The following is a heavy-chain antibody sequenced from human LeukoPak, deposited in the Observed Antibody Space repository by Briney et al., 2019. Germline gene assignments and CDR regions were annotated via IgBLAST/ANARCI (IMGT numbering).Heavy chain of an antibody. V-gene: IGHV3-74*01. CDR3: VGTIASRGSEY. Sequence: GGSLRLSCAASGFTFTNYWMHWVRQAPGMGLVWVSRLPPDELGIIYADSVKGRFTVSRDNAKNTVYPQMNNLRVDDTAMYYCVGTIASRGSEYWGQGALVTVSS. J-gene: IGHJ4*02. CDR2: LPPDELGI. CDR1: GFTFTNYW. D-gene: IGHD6-6*01.